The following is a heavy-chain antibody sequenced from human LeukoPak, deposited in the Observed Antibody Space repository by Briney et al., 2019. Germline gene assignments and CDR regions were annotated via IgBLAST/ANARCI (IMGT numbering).Heavy chain of an antibody. Sequence: GGSLRLSCAASGFTFSSYAMHWVRQAPGKGLEWVAVISYDGSNKYYADSVKGRFTISRDNSKNTLYLQMNSLRTEDTAVYYCARGAMVRLYYYYGMDVWGQGTTVTVSS. CDR3: ARGAMVRLYYYYGMDV. CDR1: GFTFSSYA. D-gene: IGHD3-10*01. CDR2: ISYDGSNK. J-gene: IGHJ6*02. V-gene: IGHV3-30-3*01.